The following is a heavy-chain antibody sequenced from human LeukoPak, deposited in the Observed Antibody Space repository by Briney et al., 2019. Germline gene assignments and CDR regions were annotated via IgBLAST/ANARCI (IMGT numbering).Heavy chain of an antibody. CDR3: TTESFHY. CDR2: ISNSGTIT. Sequence: GGSLRLSCAVSGFTFGRFAMNWVRQAPGKGLEWVSIISNSGTITSYADSVKGRFTISRDNSKNTVYLQMNSLRAEDTALNYCTTESFHYWGQGSLVAVSS. V-gene: IGHV3-23*01. CDR1: GFTFGRFA. J-gene: IGHJ4*02. D-gene: IGHD3-10*01.